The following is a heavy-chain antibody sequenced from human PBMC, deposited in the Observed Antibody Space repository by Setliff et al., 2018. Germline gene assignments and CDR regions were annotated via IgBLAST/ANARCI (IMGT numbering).Heavy chain of an antibody. CDR3: ASRTHPHVITGITQGGGWWYYYYMDV. D-gene: IGHD1-7*01. Sequence: SVKVSCKASGGPFNTYGITWVRQAPAQGLEWMGGIIPGLGILDYAQKFQDRVTITADRSTSTAYMELSSLRSEDTAAYYCASRTHPHVITGITQGGGWWYYYYMDVWGKGTTVTVSS. V-gene: IGHV1-69*10. CDR1: GGPFNTYG. CDR2: IIPGLGIL. J-gene: IGHJ6*03.